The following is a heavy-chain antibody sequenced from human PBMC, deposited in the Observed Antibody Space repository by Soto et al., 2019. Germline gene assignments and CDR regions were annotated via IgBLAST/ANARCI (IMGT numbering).Heavy chain of an antibody. CDR1: GGTFISYA. CDR2: IIPIFGTA. J-gene: IGHJ6*02. D-gene: IGHD3-3*01. V-gene: IGHV1-69*13. CDR3: ARGGSNYDFWSGYSLYYYYGMDV. Sequence: SVKVSCKASGGTFISYAISWVRQAPGQGLEWMGGIIPIFGTANYAQKFQGRVTITADESTSTAYMELSSLRSEDTAVYYCARGGSNYDFWSGYSLYYYYGMDVWGQGTTVTVSS.